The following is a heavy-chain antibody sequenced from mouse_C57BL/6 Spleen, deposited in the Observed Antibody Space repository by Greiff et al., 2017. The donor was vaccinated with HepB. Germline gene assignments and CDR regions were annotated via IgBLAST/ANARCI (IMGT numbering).Heavy chain of an antibody. J-gene: IGHJ3*01. CDR2: IYPGSGNT. D-gene: IGHD1-1*01. CDR1: GYTFTDYY. V-gene: IGHV1-76*01. Sequence: LQESGAELVRPGASVKLSCKASGYTFTDYYINWVKQRPGQGLEWIARIYPGSGNTYYNEKFKGKATLTAEKSSSTAYMQLSSLTSEDSAVYFCARSYYYGSEAYWGQGTLVTVSA. CDR3: ARSYYYGSEAY.